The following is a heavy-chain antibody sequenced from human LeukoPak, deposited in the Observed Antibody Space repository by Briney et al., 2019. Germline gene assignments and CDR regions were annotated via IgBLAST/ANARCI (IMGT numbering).Heavy chain of an antibody. CDR1: GFTVSNTY. CDR3: ARALGTTVTTTGVFDI. J-gene: IGHJ3*02. Sequence: GGSLRLSCAASGFTVSNTYMTWVRQAPGKGLEWVSVIYSGGGTYYADSVKGRFAISRDNSKNTLYLQINSLRAEDTAVYYCARALGTTVTTTGVFDIWGQGTMVTVSS. CDR2: IYSGGGT. D-gene: IGHD4-17*01. V-gene: IGHV3-53*01.